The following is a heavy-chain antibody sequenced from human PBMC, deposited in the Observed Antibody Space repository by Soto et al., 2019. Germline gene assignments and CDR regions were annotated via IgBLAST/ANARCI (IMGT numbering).Heavy chain of an antibody. V-gene: IGHV3-15*07. CDR3: TIWFGEFLGIDY. Sequence: GGSLRLSCAASGFTFSNAWMNWVRQAPGKGLEWVGRIKSKTDGGTTDYAAPVKGRFTISRDDSKNTLYLQMNSLKTEDTAVYYCTIWFGEFLGIDYWGQGTLVTVSS. J-gene: IGHJ4*02. D-gene: IGHD3-10*01. CDR2: IKSKTDGGTT. CDR1: GFTFSNAW.